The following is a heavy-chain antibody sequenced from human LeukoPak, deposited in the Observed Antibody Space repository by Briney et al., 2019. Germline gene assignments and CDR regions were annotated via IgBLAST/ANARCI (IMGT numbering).Heavy chain of an antibody. V-gene: IGHV4-39*07. J-gene: IGHJ6*03. CDR2: IYYSGST. CDR3: ARVLGAAYYYYYMDV. CDR1: GGSISSSSYY. Sequence: SETLSLTCTVSGGSISSSSYYWGWIRQPPGKGLEWIGSIYYSGSTYYNPSLKSRVTISVDTSKNQFSLKLSSVTAADTAVYYCARVLGAAYYYYYMDVWGKGTTVTVSS. D-gene: IGHD1-26*01.